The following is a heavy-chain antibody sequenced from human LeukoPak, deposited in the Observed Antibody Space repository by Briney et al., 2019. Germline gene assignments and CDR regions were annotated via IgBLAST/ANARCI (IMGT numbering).Heavy chain of an antibody. Sequence: ASVKVSCKASGYTFTSYGISWVRQAPGQGLEWMGWISAYNGNTNYAQKLQGRVTMTTDTSTSTAYMELRSLRSDDTAVYYCARFRSSSLPLYYLDYWGQGTLVTVSS. CDR1: GYTFTSYG. V-gene: IGHV1-18*01. D-gene: IGHD6-6*01. CDR2: ISAYNGNT. CDR3: ARFRSSSLPLYYLDY. J-gene: IGHJ4*02.